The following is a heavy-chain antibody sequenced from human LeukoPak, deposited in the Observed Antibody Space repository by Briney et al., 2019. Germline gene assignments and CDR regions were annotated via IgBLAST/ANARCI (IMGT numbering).Heavy chain of an antibody. Sequence: GGSLRLSCAASGFTFSSYAVSWVRQAPGKGLEWVSAISGSGGSTYYADSVKGRFTISRDNSKNTLYLQMNSLRAEDTAVYYCAKDRTTVTRPIYYFDYWGQGTLVTVSS. CDR3: AKDRTTVTRPIYYFDY. CDR2: ISGSGGST. D-gene: IGHD4-17*01. V-gene: IGHV3-23*01. CDR1: GFTFSSYA. J-gene: IGHJ4*02.